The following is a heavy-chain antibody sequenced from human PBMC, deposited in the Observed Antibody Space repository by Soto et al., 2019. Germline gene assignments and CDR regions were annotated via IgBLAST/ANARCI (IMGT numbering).Heavy chain of an antibody. J-gene: IGHJ5*02. CDR1: GYTFTSYG. CDR2: ISAYNGNT. CDR3: ARDGVLLWFGELSPTNNWFDP. D-gene: IGHD3-10*01. Sequence: QVQLVQSGAEVKKPGASVKVSCKASGYTFTSYGISWVRQAPGQGLEWMGWISAYNGNTNYAQKLQGRVTMTTDTSTSTAYMELRSLRSDDTAVYYCARDGVLLWFGELSPTNNWFDPWGQGTLVTVSS. V-gene: IGHV1-18*01.